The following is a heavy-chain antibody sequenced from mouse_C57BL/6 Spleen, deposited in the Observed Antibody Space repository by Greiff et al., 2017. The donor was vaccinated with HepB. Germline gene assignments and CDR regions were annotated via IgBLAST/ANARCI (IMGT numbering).Heavy chain of an antibody. Sequence: QVQLQQPGAELVKPGASVKLSCKASGYTFTSYWMHWVKQRPGQGLEWIGMIHPNSGSTNYNEKFKSKATLTVDKSSSTAYMQLSSLTSEDSAVYYCARQKNYYGSSEAWFAYWGQRTLVTVSA. J-gene: IGHJ3*01. V-gene: IGHV1-64*01. CDR2: IHPNSGST. CDR1: GYTFTSYW. CDR3: ARQKNYYGSSEAWFAY. D-gene: IGHD1-1*01.